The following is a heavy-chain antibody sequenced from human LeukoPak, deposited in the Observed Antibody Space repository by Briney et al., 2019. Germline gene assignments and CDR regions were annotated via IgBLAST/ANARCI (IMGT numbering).Heavy chain of an antibody. D-gene: IGHD3-10*01. V-gene: IGHV3-7*01. CDR2: IKQDGSEK. CDR1: GFTFSSYW. Sequence: GGSLRLSCAASGFTFSSYWMSWVRQAPGKGLEWVANIKQDGSEKYYVDSVKGRFTISRDNAKNSLYLQMNSLRAEDTAVYYCARLGWGSGSLPPYDWGQGTLVTVSS. J-gene: IGHJ4*02. CDR3: ARLGWGSGSLPPYD.